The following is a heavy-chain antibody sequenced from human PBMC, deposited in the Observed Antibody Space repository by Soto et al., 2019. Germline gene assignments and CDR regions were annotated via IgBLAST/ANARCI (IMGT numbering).Heavy chain of an antibody. D-gene: IGHD1-26*01. Sequence: EVQLVESGGGLVQPGGSLRLSCAASGFTFSDHYMDWVRQAPGKGLEWVGRSRNKANSYSTEYAASVKGRFTISRDESKNSLYRKMNSLKTEDTAVYYCARFSGSYTRGLDYWGQGTLVTVSS. CDR1: GFTFSDHY. J-gene: IGHJ4*02. CDR2: SRNKANSYST. CDR3: ARFSGSYTRGLDY. V-gene: IGHV3-72*01.